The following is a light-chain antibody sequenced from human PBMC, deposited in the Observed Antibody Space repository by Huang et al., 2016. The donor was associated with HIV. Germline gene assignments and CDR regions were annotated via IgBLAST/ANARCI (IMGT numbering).Light chain of an antibody. CDR1: QNITKS. CDR3: QQYSTSSYT. CDR2: TAS. J-gene: IGKJ2*01. Sequence: DIQMTQSPPSLSASVGDRVTFTCRANQNITKSLNWYQQKPGKAPKLLIYTASTLESGVPSRFSGSGSGSRFTLNIGNLQPEDFAMYYCQQYSTSSYTFGQGTKVDI. V-gene: IGKV1-39*01.